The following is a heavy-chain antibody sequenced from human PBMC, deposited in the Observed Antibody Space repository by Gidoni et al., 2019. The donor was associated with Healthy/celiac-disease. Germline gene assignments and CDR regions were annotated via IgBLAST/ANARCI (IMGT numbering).Heavy chain of an antibody. CDR1: GFTFSSYG. D-gene: IGHD2-2*01. J-gene: IGHJ5*02. Sequence: QMQLVASGGGVVQPGRSLRLSCAASGFTFSSYGMHWVRQAPGKGLEWVAVIWYDGSNKYYADSVKGRFTISRDNSKNTLYLQMNSLRAEDTAVYYCARGYQLLYWFDPWGQGTLITVSS. CDR3: ARGYQLLYWFDP. CDR2: IWYDGSNK. V-gene: IGHV3-33*01.